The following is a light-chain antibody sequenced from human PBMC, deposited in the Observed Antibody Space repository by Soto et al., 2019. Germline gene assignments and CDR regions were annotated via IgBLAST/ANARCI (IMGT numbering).Light chain of an antibody. J-gene: IGLJ1*01. Sequence: HSVLTQPASVSGSPGQSITISCTGTSSDVGGYNYVSWYQQHPGKAPKLMIYDVSDRPSGVSSRFSGSKSGNTASLTISGLQAEDETDYYCFSYTSSGTYVFGTGTKV. CDR1: SSDVGGYNY. CDR2: DVS. CDR3: FSYTSSGTYV. V-gene: IGLV2-14*01.